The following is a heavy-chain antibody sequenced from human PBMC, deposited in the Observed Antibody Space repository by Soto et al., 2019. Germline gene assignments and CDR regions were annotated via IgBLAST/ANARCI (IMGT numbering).Heavy chain of an antibody. CDR3: AKGGGYVGWFDP. D-gene: IGHD5-12*01. CDR1: GYTFTSYY. J-gene: IGHJ5*02. CDR2: INPSGGST. V-gene: IGHV1-46*01. Sequence: QVQLVQSGAEVKKPGASVKVSCKASGYTFTSYYMHWVRQAPGQGLEWMGIINPSGGSTSYAQKXXCXXTMTRDTSTSTVYMELSSLRSEDTAVYYCAKGGGYVGWFDPWGQGTLVNVSS.